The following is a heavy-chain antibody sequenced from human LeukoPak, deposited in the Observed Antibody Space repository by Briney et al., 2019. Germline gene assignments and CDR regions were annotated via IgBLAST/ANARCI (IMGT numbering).Heavy chain of an antibody. CDR1: GFTFSSYS. V-gene: IGHV3-48*01. CDR2: ISSSSSTI. CDR3: ARGIPYDTLMGDYGMDV. J-gene: IGHJ6*02. D-gene: IGHD3-3*01. Sequence: GGSLRLSCAASGFTFSSYSMNWVRQAPGKGLEWVSYISSSSSTIYYADSVKGRFTISRDNAKNSLYLQMNSLGGEDTAVYYCARGIPYDTLMGDYGMDVWGQGTTVTVSS.